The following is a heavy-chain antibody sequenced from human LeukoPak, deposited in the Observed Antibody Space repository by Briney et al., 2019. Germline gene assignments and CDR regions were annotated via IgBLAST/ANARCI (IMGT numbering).Heavy chain of an antibody. Sequence: SETLSLTCTVSGGSISSSSYYWGWIRQPPGKGLEWIGTIYYRGSTYYNPSLKSRVTISVDTSKNQFSLKLSSVTAADTAVYYCARGRRHYYSSSRRSFDYWGQGTLVTVSS. CDR1: GGSISSSSYY. CDR3: ARGRRHYYSSSRRSFDY. V-gene: IGHV4-39*07. CDR2: IYYRGST. J-gene: IGHJ4*02. D-gene: IGHD6-13*01.